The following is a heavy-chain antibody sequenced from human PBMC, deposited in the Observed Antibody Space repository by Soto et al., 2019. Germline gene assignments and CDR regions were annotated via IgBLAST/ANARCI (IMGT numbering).Heavy chain of an antibody. J-gene: IGHJ6*02. V-gene: IGHV4-30-4*01. Sequence: SETLSLTSTFSGGSIISGDYYWSWIRKPPGKGLEWIGYIYYSGSTYYNPSLKSRVTISVDTSKNQFSLKLSSVTAADTAVYYCARVTTVTKDYGMDVWGQGTTVTVSS. CDR1: GGSIISGDYY. CDR3: ARVTTVTKDYGMDV. D-gene: IGHD4-17*01. CDR2: IYYSGST.